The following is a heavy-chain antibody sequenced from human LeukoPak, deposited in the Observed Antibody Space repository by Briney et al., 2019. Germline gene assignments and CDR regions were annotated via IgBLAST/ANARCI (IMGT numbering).Heavy chain of an antibody. CDR2: IYYSGST. D-gene: IGHD6-19*01. CDR3: ARAVAGTFYY. CDR1: GGFSSSYH. J-gene: IGHJ4*02. V-gene: IGHV4-59*01. Sequence: SETLSLTCTVSGGFSSSYHWSWIRQPPGKGLEWIGYIYYSGSTNYNPSLKSRVIMSEDTSKNQFSLKLSSVTAADTAVYYCARAVAGTFYYWGQGILVTVSS.